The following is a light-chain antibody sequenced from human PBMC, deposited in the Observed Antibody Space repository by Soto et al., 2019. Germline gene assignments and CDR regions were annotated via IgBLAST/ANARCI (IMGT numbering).Light chain of an antibody. CDR2: LGS. CDR1: QSLLHSNGYNY. CDR3: MQALQTPWT. J-gene: IGKJ1*01. V-gene: IGKV2-28*01. Sequence: DIVMTQSPLSLPVTPGEPASISCRSSQSLLHSNGYNYLDWYLQKPGQSPQLLIYLGSNRASGVPDRFSGSGAGTDFTLKISRVEAGDVGVYYCMQALQTPWTFGQGTKVEIK.